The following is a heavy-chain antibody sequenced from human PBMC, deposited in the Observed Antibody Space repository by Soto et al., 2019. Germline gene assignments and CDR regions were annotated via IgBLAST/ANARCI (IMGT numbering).Heavy chain of an antibody. D-gene: IGHD6-19*01. CDR2: IYYSGST. CDR3: ASGYSSGCSFDY. Sequence: ASETLSLTCTFSGGSISSSSYYWGWIRQPPGKGLEWIGSIYYSGSTYYNPSLKSRVTISVDTSKNQFSLKLSSVTAADTAVYYCASGYSSGCSFDYWGQGTLVTVSS. J-gene: IGHJ4*02. V-gene: IGHV4-39*01. CDR1: GGSISSSSYY.